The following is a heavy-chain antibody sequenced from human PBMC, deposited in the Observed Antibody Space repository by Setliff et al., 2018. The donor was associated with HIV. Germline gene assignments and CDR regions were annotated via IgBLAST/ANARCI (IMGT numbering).Heavy chain of an antibody. J-gene: IGHJ3*02. Sequence: GESLKISCKGSGYSFTGYWIGWVRQMPGKGLEWMGIIYPSDSDTRYSPSFQGHVTISVDKSISTVYLQWSNLKASDSAMYYCARPKPYGSGAGSFEIWGQGTMVTVSS. D-gene: IGHD3-10*01. CDR3: ARPKPYGSGAGSFEI. CDR2: IYPSDSDT. CDR1: GYSFTGYW. V-gene: IGHV5-51*01.